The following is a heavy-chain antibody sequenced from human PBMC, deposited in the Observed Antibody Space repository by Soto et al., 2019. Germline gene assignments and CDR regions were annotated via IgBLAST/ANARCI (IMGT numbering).Heavy chain of an antibody. V-gene: IGHV3-74*01. CDR1: GFTFSSYW. J-gene: IGHJ5*02. D-gene: IGHD2-21*01. Sequence: EVQLVESGGGLVQPGGCLRLSCAASGFTFSSYWMHWVRQAPGKGLVWVSRINSDGSSTSYADSVKGRFTISRDNAKNTLYLQMNSLRAEDTAVYYCARDHVVSRNWFDPWGQGTLVTVSS. CDR2: INSDGSST. CDR3: ARDHVVSRNWFDP.